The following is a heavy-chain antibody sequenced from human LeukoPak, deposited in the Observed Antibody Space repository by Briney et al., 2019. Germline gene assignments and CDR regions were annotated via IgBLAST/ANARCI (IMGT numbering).Heavy chain of an antibody. V-gene: IGHV1-18*01. J-gene: IGHJ5*02. CDR2: INAYNGNT. D-gene: IGHD4-11*01. Sequence: ASVKVSFTASGYTFTSYGVSWVRQAPGQGLEWMGWINAYNGNTKYAQKFQGRVTMTTDTSTTTAYMDLRSLRSDDTAVYYCARYYSNTWRTLNYFDPWGQGTLVTVSS. CDR3: ARYYSNTWRTLNYFDP. CDR1: GYTFTSYG.